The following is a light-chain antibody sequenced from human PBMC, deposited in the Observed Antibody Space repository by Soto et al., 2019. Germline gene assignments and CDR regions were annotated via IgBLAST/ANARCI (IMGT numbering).Light chain of an antibody. Sequence: DIQMTQSPSTLSASVGDRVTITCRASQSIRSCLDWYQQKPGKAPKLLIYKASILEGGVPSRFSGTASGTDFTLTISSLQPDDFASYCCQQYNTYPWTFGQGTKVDI. V-gene: IGKV1-5*03. CDR3: QQYNTYPWT. CDR2: KAS. J-gene: IGKJ1*01. CDR1: QSIRSC.